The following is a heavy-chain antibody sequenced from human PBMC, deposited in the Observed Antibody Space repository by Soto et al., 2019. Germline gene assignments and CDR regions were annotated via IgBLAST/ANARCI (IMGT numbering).Heavy chain of an antibody. Sequence: EVQLLESGGGLVQPGGSLRLSCAASGFTFSSYAMSWVRQAPGKGLEWVSAISGSGGSTYYANSVKGRYTISRDNSKNTLYLQMNRLRAEDTAVYDCAKSDILTGYYQDACDIWGQATMVTV. CDR2: ISGSGGST. CDR3: AKSDILTGYYQDACDI. V-gene: IGHV3-23*01. J-gene: IGHJ3*02. D-gene: IGHD3-9*01. CDR1: GFTFSSYA.